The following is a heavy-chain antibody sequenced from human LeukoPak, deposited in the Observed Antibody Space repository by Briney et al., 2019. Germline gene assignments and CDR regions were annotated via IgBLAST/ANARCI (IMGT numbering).Heavy chain of an antibody. CDR1: GFTFSSYS. Sequence: PGGSLRLSCAASGFTFSSYSMNWVRQAPGKGLEWVSSINRSSTYIHYADSLKGRFTISRDNAKNSLYLQMNSLRAEDTAVYYCAELGMTMIGGVWGKGTTVTISS. CDR3: AELGMTMIGGV. CDR2: INRSSTYI. V-gene: IGHV3-21*01. D-gene: IGHD3-10*02. J-gene: IGHJ6*04.